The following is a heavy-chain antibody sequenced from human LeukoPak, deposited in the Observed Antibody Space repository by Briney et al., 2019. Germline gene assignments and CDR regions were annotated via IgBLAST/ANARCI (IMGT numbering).Heavy chain of an antibody. V-gene: IGHV1-46*01. CDR2: INPSGGST. CDR1: GYTFTSYY. CDR3: ARGPSYYYDSSGYDSPFDY. D-gene: IGHD3-22*01. J-gene: IGHJ4*02. Sequence: ASVKVSCKASGYTFTSYYMHWVRQAPGQGLEWMGIINPSGGSTSYAQKFQGRVTMTRDTSTTTVYMELSSLRSADTAVYYCARGPSYYYDSSGYDSPFDYWGQGTLVTVSS.